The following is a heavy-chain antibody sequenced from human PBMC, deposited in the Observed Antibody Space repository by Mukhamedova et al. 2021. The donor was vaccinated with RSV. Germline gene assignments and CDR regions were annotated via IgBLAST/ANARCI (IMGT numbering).Heavy chain of an antibody. Sequence: GEIYHSGTTNYNPSLKSRVTISVDKSKNQFSLILSSVTAADTAVYYCARGNMDTPLYYLDYWGQGTMVTVSS. CDR3: ARGNMDTPLYYLDY. J-gene: IGHJ4*02. CDR2: IYHSGTT. V-gene: IGHV4-4*02. D-gene: IGHD5-18*01.